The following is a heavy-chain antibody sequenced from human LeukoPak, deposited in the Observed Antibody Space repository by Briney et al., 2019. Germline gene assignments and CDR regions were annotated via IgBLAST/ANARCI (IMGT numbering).Heavy chain of an antibody. CDR3: AKGVGYCSGGSCSDEDY. D-gene: IGHD2-15*01. J-gene: IGHJ4*02. V-gene: IGHV3-30*18. CDR2: ISYDGSNK. CDR1: GFTFSSYG. Sequence: PGGSLRLSCAASGFTFSSYGMHWVRQAPGKGLEWVAVISYDGSNKYYADSVKGRFTISRDNSKNTLYLQMNSLRAEDTAVYYCAKGVGYCSGGSCSDEDYWGQGTLVTVSS.